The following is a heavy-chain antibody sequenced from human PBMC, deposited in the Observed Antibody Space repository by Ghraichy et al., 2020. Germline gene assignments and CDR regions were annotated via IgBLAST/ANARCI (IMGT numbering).Heavy chain of an antibody. CDR3: ARGFRGVVPAAILGP. V-gene: IGHV4-34*01. CDR1: GGSFSGYY. D-gene: IGHD2-2*01. Sequence: SETLSLTCAVYGGSFSGYYWSWIRQPPGKGLEWIGEINHSGSTNYNPSLKSRVTISVDTSKNQFSLKLSSVTAADTAVYYCARGFRGVVPAAILGPWGQGTLVTVSS. J-gene: IGHJ5*02. CDR2: INHSGST.